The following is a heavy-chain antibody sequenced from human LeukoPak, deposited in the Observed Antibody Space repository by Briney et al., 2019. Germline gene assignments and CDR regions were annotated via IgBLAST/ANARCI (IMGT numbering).Heavy chain of an antibody. CDR3: ASKTSNYDPPDY. CDR2: INHSGST. V-gene: IGHV4-34*01. CDR1: GGSFSGYY. Sequence: SETLSLTCAVYGGSFSGYYWSWIRQPPGKGLEWIGEINHSGSTNYNPSLKSRVTISVDTSKNQFSLKLSSVTAADTAVYYCASKTSNYDPPDYWGQEPWSPSPQ. D-gene: IGHD4-11*01. J-gene: IGHJ4*01.